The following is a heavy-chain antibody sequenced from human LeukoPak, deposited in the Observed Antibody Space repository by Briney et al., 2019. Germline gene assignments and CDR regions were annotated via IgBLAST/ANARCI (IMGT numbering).Heavy chain of an antibody. D-gene: IGHD5-18*01. J-gene: IGHJ4*02. Sequence: ASVKVSCKASGYTFTGYYMHWVRQAPGQGLEWMGWINPNSGGTNYAQKFQGRVTMTRDTSISTAYMELSRLRSDDTAAYYCARGTAMVKGYFDYWGQGTLVTVSS. CDR3: ARGTAMVKGYFDY. CDR2: INPNSGGT. V-gene: IGHV1-2*02. CDR1: GYTFTGYY.